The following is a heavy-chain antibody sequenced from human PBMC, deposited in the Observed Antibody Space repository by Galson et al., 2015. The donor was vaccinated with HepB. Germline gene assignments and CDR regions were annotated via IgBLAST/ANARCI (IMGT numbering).Heavy chain of an antibody. V-gene: IGHV3-15*01. CDR3: TTTVRPEDFIDY. CDR1: GFTFTDAW. CDR2: IKSKTFGGTV. Sequence: SLRLSCAASGFTFTDAWVSWVRQAPGKGLEWVGRIKSKTFGGTVDYATPVKGRFTISRGDSKHTLSLLMNSLKTEDTAVYYCTTTVRPEDFIDYWGQGTLVTVSS. D-gene: IGHD1-14*01. J-gene: IGHJ4*02.